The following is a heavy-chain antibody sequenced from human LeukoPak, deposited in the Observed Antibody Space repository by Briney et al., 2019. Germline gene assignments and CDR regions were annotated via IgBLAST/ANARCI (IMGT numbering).Heavy chain of an antibody. CDR2: IYYSGST. J-gene: IGHJ4*02. V-gene: IGHV4-39*07. Sequence: SETLSLTCTVSGGSISSYYWGWIRQPPGKGLEWIGSIYYSGSTYYNPSLKSRVTISVDTSKNQFSLKLSSLTAADTAVYYCAGWASGSDVGYIDYWGQGTLVTVSS. CDR3: AGWASGSDVGYIDY. CDR1: GGSISSYY. D-gene: IGHD1-26*01.